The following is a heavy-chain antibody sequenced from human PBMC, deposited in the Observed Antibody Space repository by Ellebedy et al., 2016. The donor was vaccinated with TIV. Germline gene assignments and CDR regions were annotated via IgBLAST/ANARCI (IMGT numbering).Heavy chain of an antibody. V-gene: IGHV4-59*01. CDR3: ARGGGIWNMDV. D-gene: IGHD2-15*01. J-gene: IGHJ6*02. CDR2: MDNSGNT. Sequence: MPSETLSLTCTVSGGSISSYYWSWVRQPPGKGLEWIGYMDNSGNTNYNPSLKSGFTISVDQSKTQFSLQLSSVTAADTAVYYCARGGGIWNMDVWGQGTTVTVSS. CDR1: GGSISSYY.